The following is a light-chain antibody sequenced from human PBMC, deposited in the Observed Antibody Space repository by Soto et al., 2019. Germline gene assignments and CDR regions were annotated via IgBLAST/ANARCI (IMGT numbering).Light chain of an antibody. V-gene: IGKV3-20*01. CDR2: GAS. CDR1: QMVSSSY. J-gene: IGKJ2*01. Sequence: EIVLTQSPGTLSLSPGERATLSCRASQMVSSSYLAWYQQNPGQAPRLLIYGASSRATGIPDRFSGSGCGTAFTLTISRLEHEDFAVYYCQQYGSSPYTFGQGTKLDIK. CDR3: QQYGSSPYT.